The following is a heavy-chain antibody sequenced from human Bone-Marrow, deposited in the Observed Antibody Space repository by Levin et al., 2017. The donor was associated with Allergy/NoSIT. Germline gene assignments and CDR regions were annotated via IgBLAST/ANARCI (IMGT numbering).Heavy chain of an antibody. V-gene: IGHV5-51*01. J-gene: IGHJ4*02. Sequence: RGESLKISCKGSGYSFATYWIGWVRQMPGKGLEWMGIIYPDDSDTRYSPSFQGQVTISADKSISTAYLEWSSLKASDSGIYYCARGLTTGDYWGQGTLVTVSS. D-gene: IGHD1-1*01. CDR2: IYPDDSDT. CDR1: GYSFATYW. CDR3: ARGLTTGDY.